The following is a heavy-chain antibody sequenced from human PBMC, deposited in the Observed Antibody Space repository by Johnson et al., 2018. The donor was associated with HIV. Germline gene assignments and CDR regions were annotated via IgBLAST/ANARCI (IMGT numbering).Heavy chain of an antibody. CDR2: INSDGSST. V-gene: IGHV3-74*02. Sequence: VQLVESGGGLVKPGGSLRLSCAASGFTFSDYYMSWIRQAPGKGLVWVSRINSDGSSTSYADSVKGRFTISRDNSKNTLYLQMNSLRAEDTAVYYCARGEQWLVPDSEDAFDIWGQWTMVTVSS. CDR1: GFTFSDYY. D-gene: IGHD6-19*01. J-gene: IGHJ3*02. CDR3: ARGEQWLVPDSEDAFDI.